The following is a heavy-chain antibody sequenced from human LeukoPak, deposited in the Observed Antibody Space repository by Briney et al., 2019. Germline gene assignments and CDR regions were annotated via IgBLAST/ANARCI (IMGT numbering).Heavy chain of an antibody. CDR2: INHSGST. D-gene: IGHD6-13*01. CDR3: ASRSGSSWYGGFDY. Sequence: SETLSLTCAVYGGSFSGYYWSWIRQPPGKGLEWIREINHSGSTNYNPSLKSRVTISVDTSKNQFSLKLSSVTAADTAVYYCASRSGSSWYGGFDYWGQGTLVTVSS. V-gene: IGHV4-34*01. CDR1: GGSFSGYY. J-gene: IGHJ4*02.